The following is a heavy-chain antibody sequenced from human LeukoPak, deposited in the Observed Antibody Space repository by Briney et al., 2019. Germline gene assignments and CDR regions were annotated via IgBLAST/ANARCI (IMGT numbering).Heavy chain of an antibody. CDR1: GYTFTSYA. Sequence: ASVKVSCKASGYTFTSYAMNWVRQAPGQGLEWMGWINPNSGDTNFAQKFQGRVTMTKDTSTSTVYMEVSRLRSDDTAVFYCARGNYDSSDFEYFQHWGQGTLVTVSS. CDR2: INPNSGDT. J-gene: IGHJ1*01. V-gene: IGHV1-2*02. D-gene: IGHD3-22*01. CDR3: ARGNYDSSDFEYFQH.